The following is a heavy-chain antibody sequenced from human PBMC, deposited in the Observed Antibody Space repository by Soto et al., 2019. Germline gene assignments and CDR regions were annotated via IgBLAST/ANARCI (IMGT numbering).Heavy chain of an antibody. D-gene: IGHD5-12*01. CDR1: GFTFSNAW. J-gene: IGHJ4*02. V-gene: IGHV3-15*01. CDR3: TTSSGFGGYDSPFNC. CDR2: IKSKTDAGTT. Sequence: EVQLVESGGGLVKPGGSLRLSCAASGFTFSNAWMRWVRQAPGKGLEWVGRIKSKTDAGTTDYAAPVKGRFTISRDDSKNTLYLQMNSLKTEDTAVYYCTTSSGFGGYDSPFNCWGQGTLVTVSS.